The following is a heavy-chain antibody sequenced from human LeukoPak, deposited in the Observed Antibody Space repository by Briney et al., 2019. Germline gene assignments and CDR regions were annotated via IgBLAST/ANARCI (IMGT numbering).Heavy chain of an antibody. V-gene: IGHV3-30*18. J-gene: IGHJ5*02. D-gene: IGHD5-12*01. CDR2: ISYDGSNK. CDR3: AKELDIAVPFS. Sequence: PGGSLRLSCAASGFTFGSYGMHWVRQAPGKGLEWVAVISYDGSNKYYADSVKGRFTISRDNSKNTLYLQMNSLRAEDTAVYYCAKELDIAVPFSWGQGTLVTVSS. CDR1: GFTFGSYG.